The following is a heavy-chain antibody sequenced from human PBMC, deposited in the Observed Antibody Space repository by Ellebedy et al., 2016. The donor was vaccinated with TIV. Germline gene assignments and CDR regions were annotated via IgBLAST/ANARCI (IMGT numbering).Heavy chain of an antibody. Sequence: SGPTLVKPTQTLTLTCTFSGFSLSSSGVGVGWVRQPPGKPLEWLAIIYWNDDELYSPPLKTRLTITKDTSKNQVVLRMTNMDPVDTATYYCAHSWGFHWGQGTLVTVSS. CDR2: IYWNDDE. J-gene: IGHJ4*02. CDR3: AHSWGFH. CDR1: GFSLSSSGVG. V-gene: IGHV2-5*01. D-gene: IGHD7-27*01.